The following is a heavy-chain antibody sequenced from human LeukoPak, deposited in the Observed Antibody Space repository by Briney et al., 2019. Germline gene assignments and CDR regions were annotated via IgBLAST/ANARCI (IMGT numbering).Heavy chain of an antibody. CDR1: GYTFTSYY. Sequence: GASVKVSCKASGYTFTSYYMHWVRQPPGQGLEWMGIINTSGGSTSNAQKFQGRVTMTRDTSTSTVYMELCSLRSEDTAVYYCARDRTPCTNGVCYIYDYWGQGTLVTVSS. V-gene: IGHV1-46*03. J-gene: IGHJ4*02. CDR2: INTSGGST. CDR3: ARDRTPCTNGVCYIYDY. D-gene: IGHD2-8*01.